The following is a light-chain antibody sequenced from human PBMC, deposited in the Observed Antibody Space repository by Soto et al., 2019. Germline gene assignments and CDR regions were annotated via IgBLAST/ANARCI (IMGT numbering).Light chain of an antibody. J-gene: IGKJ1*01. CDR1: QSVSSN. Sequence: IVMTQSPATLSVSPGERVTLSCRASQSVSSNLAWYQHKPGQAPRLLIYDASTRASGIPARFSGSGSGTEFTLTISSLQSEDFAVYYCQQCNNWPPTFGRGTKVEIK. CDR3: QQCNNWPPT. CDR2: DAS. V-gene: IGKV3-15*01.